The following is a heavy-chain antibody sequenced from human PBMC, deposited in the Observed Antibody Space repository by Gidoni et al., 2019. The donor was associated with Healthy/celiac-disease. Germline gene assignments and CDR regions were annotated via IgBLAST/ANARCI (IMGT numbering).Heavy chain of an antibody. Sequence: QVQLVQSGAEVKKPGAPVKVSCKASGYHFTGYYMHWVRQAPGQGLEWMGWINPNSGGTNYAQKFQGRVTMTRDTSISTAYMELSRLRSDDTAVYYCARPAVAVYWYFDLWGRGTLVTVSS. D-gene: IGHD6-19*01. CDR3: ARPAVAVYWYFDL. CDR2: INPNSGGT. CDR1: GYHFTGYY. J-gene: IGHJ2*01. V-gene: IGHV1-2*02.